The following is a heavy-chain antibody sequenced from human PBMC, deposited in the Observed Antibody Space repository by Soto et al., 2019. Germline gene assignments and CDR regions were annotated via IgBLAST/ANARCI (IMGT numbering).Heavy chain of an antibody. Sequence: ASVKVSCKASGYTFTSYDINWVRQATGQGLEWMGWMNPNSGNTGYAQKFQGRVTMTRNTSISTAYMELSSLRSEDTAVYYCARGVGNYGGNWDYYGMDVWGQGTTVTDSS. D-gene: IGHD4-17*01. CDR2: MNPNSGNT. J-gene: IGHJ6*02. V-gene: IGHV1-8*01. CDR3: ARGVGNYGGNWDYYGMDV. CDR1: GYTFTSYD.